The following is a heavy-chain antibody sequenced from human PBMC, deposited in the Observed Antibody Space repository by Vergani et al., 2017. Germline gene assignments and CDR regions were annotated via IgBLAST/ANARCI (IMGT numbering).Heavy chain of an antibody. J-gene: IGHJ3*01. V-gene: IGHV4-39*07. CDR1: GGSISSSSYY. CDR2: IYYSGST. D-gene: IGHD3-22*01. CDR3: ARDGDYYDSSGYYYF. Sequence: QLQLQESGPGLVKPSETLSLTCTVSGGSISSSSYYWGWIRQPPGKGLEWIGSIYYSGSTYYNPSLKSRVTISVDTSKNQFSLKLSSVTAADTAVYYCARDGDYYDSSGYYYFWGQRTMVTVSS.